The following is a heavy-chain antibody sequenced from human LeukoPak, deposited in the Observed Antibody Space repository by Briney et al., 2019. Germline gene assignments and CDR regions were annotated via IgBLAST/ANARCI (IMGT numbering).Heavy chain of an antibody. D-gene: IGHD1-26*01. CDR1: GDSFSGYY. CDR3: ARVRGSYWAANFDY. J-gene: IGHJ4*02. CDR2: INHSGST. Sequence: SETLSLTCAVYGDSFSGYYWSWVRQPPGKGQEWIGEINHSGSTNYNPSLKSRVTISVDTSKNQFSLKLSSVTAADTAVYYCARVRGSYWAANFDYWGQGTLVTVSS. V-gene: IGHV4-34*01.